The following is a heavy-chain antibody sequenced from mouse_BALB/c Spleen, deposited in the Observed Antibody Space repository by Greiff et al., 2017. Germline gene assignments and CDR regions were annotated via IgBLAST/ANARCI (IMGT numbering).Heavy chain of an antibody. Sequence: EVQLQQSGPELVKPGASVKISCKASGYTFTDYNMHWVKQSHGKSLEWIGYIYPYNGGTGYNQKFKSKATLTVDNSSSTAYMELRSLTSEDSAVYYCARSPMITTGFAYWGQGTLVTVSA. CDR3: ARSPMITTGFAY. V-gene: IGHV1S29*02. CDR1: GYTFTDYN. D-gene: IGHD2-4*01. J-gene: IGHJ3*01. CDR2: IYPYNGGT.